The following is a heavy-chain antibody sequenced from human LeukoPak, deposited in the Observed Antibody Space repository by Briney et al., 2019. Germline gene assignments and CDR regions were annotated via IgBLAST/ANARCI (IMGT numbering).Heavy chain of an antibody. CDR3: TRDHCTSSGCYEYYYYGVDV. V-gene: IGHV1-2*02. J-gene: IGHJ6*02. CDR2: INPNSGGT. Sequence: ASVKVSCKASGSTFTDYYIQWLRKAPGQGLEWMGWINPNSGGTNSAQKFQGRVTMTRDTSVSTAYMELSRLRSDDTAVYYCTRDHCTSSGCYEYYYYGVDVWGQGTTVTVSS. CDR1: GSTFTDYY. D-gene: IGHD2-2*01.